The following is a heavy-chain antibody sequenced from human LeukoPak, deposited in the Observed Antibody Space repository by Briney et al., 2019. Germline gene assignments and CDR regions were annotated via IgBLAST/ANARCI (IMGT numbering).Heavy chain of an antibody. CDR2: IKQDGSEK. Sequence: GGSLRLSCAASGFTFSSYWMGWVRQAPGKGLEWVANIKQDGSEKYYVDSVKGRFTISRNNAKNSLYLQMNSLRAEDTAVYYCARVLRYFDPSYYYYGMDVWGQGTTVTVSS. V-gene: IGHV3-7*03. J-gene: IGHJ6*02. CDR3: ARVLRYFDPSYYYYGMDV. CDR1: GFTFSSYW. D-gene: IGHD3-9*01.